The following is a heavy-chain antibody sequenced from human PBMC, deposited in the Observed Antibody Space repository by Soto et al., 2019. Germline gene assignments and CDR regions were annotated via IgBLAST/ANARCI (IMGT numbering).Heavy chain of an antibody. J-gene: IGHJ5*02. Sequence: QLQLQESGPGLVKPSETLSLTCTVSGGSISSSSYYWGWIRQPPGKGLEWIGSIYYSGSTYYNPSLKGRVTLSVDTYKHQFSLKLSSVTAADPAGYYCARTYGGKVPYWGRYRYASENWFDPWGQGTLVTVSS. CDR3: ARTYGGKVPYWGRYRYASENWFDP. CDR2: IYYSGST. CDR1: GGSISSSSYY. D-gene: IGHD3-16*02. V-gene: IGHV4-39*01.